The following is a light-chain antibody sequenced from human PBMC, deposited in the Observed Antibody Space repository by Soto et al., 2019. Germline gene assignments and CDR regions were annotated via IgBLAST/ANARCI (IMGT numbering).Light chain of an antibody. Sequence: QAVVTQPASVSGSPGQSITISCTGTSSDIGGYDYVSWYQQHPGKAPKLMIYEVSNRPSGVSNRFSGSKSGNTASLTISGLQAEDEDDYYCTSYTSSTTNYVFGSGTKLTVL. J-gene: IGLJ1*01. CDR1: SSDIGGYDY. CDR3: TSYTSSTTNYV. CDR2: EVS. V-gene: IGLV2-14*01.